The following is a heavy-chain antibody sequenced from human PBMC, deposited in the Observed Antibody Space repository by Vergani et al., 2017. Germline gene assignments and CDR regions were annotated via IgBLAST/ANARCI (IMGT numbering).Heavy chain of an antibody. Sequence: QVQLVQSGAEVKKPGASVKVSCKASGYTFTSYGISWVRQAPGQGLEWMGRIIPILGTANYAQKFQGRVTITADESTRTDYMELSRLRSEDTAVYYCARYIKWEGGAFDIWGKGTMDTVSS. J-gene: IGHJ3*02. CDR3: ARYIKWEGGAFDI. CDR2: IIPILGTA. V-gene: IGHV1-69*11. CDR1: GYTFTSYG. D-gene: IGHD1-26*01.